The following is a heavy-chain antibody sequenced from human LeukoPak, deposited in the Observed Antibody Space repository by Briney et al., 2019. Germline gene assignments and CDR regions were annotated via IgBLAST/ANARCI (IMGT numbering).Heavy chain of an antibody. CDR3: AKDHPGAMVRGVPDY. D-gene: IGHD3-10*01. CDR2: ISYDGSNK. V-gene: IGHV3-30*18. CDR1: GFTFSSYG. J-gene: IGHJ4*02. Sequence: GGSLRLSCAASGFTFSSYGMRWVRQAPGKGLEWVAVISYDGSNKYYADSVKGRFTISRDNSKNTLYLQMNSLRAEDTAVYYCAKDHPGAMVRGVPDYWGQGTLVTVSS.